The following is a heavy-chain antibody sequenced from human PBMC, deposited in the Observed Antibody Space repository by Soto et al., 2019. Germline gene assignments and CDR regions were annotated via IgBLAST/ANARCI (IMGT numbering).Heavy chain of an antibody. J-gene: IGHJ5*02. V-gene: IGHV3-74*01. D-gene: IGHD3-10*01. CDR3: ARETSFGFDP. CDR1: GFTFSSYW. CDR2: INSDGSSI. Sequence: EVQLVESGGGLVQPGGSLRLSCAASGFTFSSYWMHWVRQAPGKGLVWVSRINSDGSSISYADSVKGRFTISRDNAKNTLYLQMNSLRSEDTSVYNCARETSFGFDPWGQGTLVTVSS.